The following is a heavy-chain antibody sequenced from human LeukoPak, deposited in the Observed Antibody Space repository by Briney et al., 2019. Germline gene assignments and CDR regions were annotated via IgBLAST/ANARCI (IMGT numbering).Heavy chain of an antibody. V-gene: IGHV4-4*09. CDR1: GGSISSYY. CDR3: ARGSYDFWSGYLNWFDP. D-gene: IGHD3-3*01. Sequence: SSETLSLTCTVSGGSISSYYWSWIRQPPGKGLEWIGYIYTSGSTNYNPSLKSRVTISVDTSKNQFSLKLSSLTAADTAVYYCARGSYDFWSGYLNWFDPWGQGTLVTVSS. CDR2: IYTSGST. J-gene: IGHJ5*02.